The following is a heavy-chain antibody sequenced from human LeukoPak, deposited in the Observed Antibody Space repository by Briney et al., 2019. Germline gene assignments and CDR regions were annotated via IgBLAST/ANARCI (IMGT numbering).Heavy chain of an antibody. V-gene: IGHV4-59*01. Sequence: SETLSLTCSVSGGSISSYLWSWIRQPPGKGLESIGCIFNSGSTNYNPSLKSRVTISVDTSKNQFSLKLSSVTAADTAVYYCARAGAPYGSGNYYNSDVWGQGTTVTVSS. D-gene: IGHD3-10*01. CDR1: GGSISSYL. CDR2: IFNSGST. J-gene: IGHJ6*02. CDR3: ARAGAPYGSGNYYNSDV.